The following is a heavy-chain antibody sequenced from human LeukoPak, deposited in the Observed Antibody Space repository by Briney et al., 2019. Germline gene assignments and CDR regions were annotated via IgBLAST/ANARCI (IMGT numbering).Heavy chain of an antibody. J-gene: IGHJ4*02. CDR1: GYTFTSYG. CDR3: AAGVTGTIDY. D-gene: IGHD1-20*01. Sequence: ASVKVSCKASGYTFTSYGISWVRQAPGQGLEWMGWISAYNGNTNYAQKFQERVTITRDMSTSTAYMELSSLRSEDTAVYYCAAGVTGTIDYWGQGTLVTVSS. V-gene: IGHV1-18*01. CDR2: ISAYNGNT.